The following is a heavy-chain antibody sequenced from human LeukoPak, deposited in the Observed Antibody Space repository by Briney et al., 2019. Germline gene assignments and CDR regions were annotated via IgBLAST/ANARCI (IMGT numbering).Heavy chain of an antibody. J-gene: IGHJ4*02. CDR2: ISGGGDIT. V-gene: IGHV3-23*01. D-gene: IGHD2-15*01. CDR3: VREDTPATVNY. Sequence: PGGSLRLSCAASGFNFANHAMSWVRQTPGKGLEWVSAISGGGDITYYADSVRGRFTISRDNSKDTLILQMHSLRPGDTAVYYCVREDTPATVNYWGQGALVTISS. CDR1: GFNFANHA.